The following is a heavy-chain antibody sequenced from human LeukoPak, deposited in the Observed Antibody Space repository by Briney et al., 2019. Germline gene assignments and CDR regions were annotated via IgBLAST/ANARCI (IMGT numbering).Heavy chain of an antibody. CDR3: ARDGAVTGSYNWFDP. D-gene: IGHD6-19*01. CDR1: GYTLTGYY. J-gene: IGHJ5*02. Sequence: ASVKVSCKAFGYTLTGYYMHWVRQAPGQGLEWMGWINGNTGDTRYAEKFQGRVTMTRDTSINTAYMELRSLTSDDSAVYYCARDGAVTGSYNWFDPWGQGTLVTVSS. CDR2: INGNTGDT. V-gene: IGHV1-2*02.